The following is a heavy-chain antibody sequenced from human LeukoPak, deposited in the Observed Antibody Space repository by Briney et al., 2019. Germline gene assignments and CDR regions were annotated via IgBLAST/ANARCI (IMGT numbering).Heavy chain of an antibody. V-gene: IGHV3-30*02. CDR2: IRYDGSNK. CDR3: AKDPEAYCGADCYSGRPDY. Sequence: GGSLRLSCAASGFTFRSYGMHWVRQAPGKGLEWVAFIRYDGSNKNYVDSVKGRFTISRDNSKNTLYLQIDSLSDEDTAVYYCAKDPEAYCGADCYSGRPDYWGQGTLVTVSS. CDR1: GFTFRSYG. J-gene: IGHJ4*02. D-gene: IGHD2-21*02.